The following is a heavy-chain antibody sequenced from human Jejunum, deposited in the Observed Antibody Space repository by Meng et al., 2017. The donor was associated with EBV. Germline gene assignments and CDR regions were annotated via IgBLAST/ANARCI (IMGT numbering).Heavy chain of an antibody. CDR2: IYHSGRT. CDR1: GDSMSSSNW. D-gene: IGHD3-3*01. J-gene: IGHJ4*02. Sequence: QGVRPSLVKPSAALSLTCAVSGDSMSSSNWWSWVRQPPGKGLEWIGEIYHSGRTNYNPSLKSRVTISVDKSKNQFSLKLSSVTAADTAVYYCARYGSGYFPALWYWGQGTLVTVSS. CDR3: ARYGSGYFPALWY. V-gene: IGHV4-4*02.